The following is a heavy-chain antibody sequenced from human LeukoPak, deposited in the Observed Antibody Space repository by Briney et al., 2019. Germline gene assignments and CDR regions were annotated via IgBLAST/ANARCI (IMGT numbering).Heavy chain of an antibody. CDR2: IYYSGST. Sequence: SETLSLTCTVSGGSTSSGGYYWSWIRQHPGKGLEWIGYIYYSGSTYYNPSLKSRVTISVDTSKNQFSLKLSSVTAADTAVYYCARDHWSGTVTIPGSWFDPWGRGTLVTVAS. D-gene: IGHD4-17*01. V-gene: IGHV4-31*03. J-gene: IGHJ5*02. CDR1: GGSTSSGGYY. CDR3: ARDHWSGTVTIPGSWFDP.